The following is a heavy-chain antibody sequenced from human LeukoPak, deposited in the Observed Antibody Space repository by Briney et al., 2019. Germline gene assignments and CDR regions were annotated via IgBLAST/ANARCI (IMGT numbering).Heavy chain of an antibody. CDR1: GFGITNYG. CDR3: ARDGEVNWILAAAAVAFDI. CDR2: ASYDGINK. D-gene: IGHD6-13*01. J-gene: IGHJ3*02. V-gene: IGHV3-30*03. Sequence: GRSLRLSCASSGFGITNYGIHWVRQAPGKGLEWVAVASYDGINKYYADSVKGRFTISRDNSKNTLYLQMNSLRAEDTAVYYCARDGEVNWILAAAAVAFDIWGQGTMVTVSS.